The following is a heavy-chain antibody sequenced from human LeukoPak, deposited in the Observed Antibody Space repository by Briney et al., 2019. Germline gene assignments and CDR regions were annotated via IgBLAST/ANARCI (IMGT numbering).Heavy chain of an antibody. Sequence: GGSLRLSCAASGFTFSSYGMHWVRQAPGKGLEWVAVIWYDGSNKYYADSVRGRFTISRDNSKNTLYLQMNSLRAEDTAVYYCARSVKQLVPTLVFDYWGQGTLVTVSS. D-gene: IGHD6-6*01. CDR2: IWYDGSNK. CDR3: ARSVKQLVPTLVFDY. J-gene: IGHJ4*02. CDR1: GFTFSSYG. V-gene: IGHV3-30*19.